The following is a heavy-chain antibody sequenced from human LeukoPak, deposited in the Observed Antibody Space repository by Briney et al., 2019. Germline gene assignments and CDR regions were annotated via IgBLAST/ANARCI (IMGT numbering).Heavy chain of an antibody. J-gene: IGHJ3*02. V-gene: IGHV1-2*02. D-gene: IGHD1-26*01. Sequence: ASVKVSCKASGYTFSGYYIHWVRQAPGHGLEWMGWINPNSGGTNYAQNLQGRVTMTTDTSTRTAYMDLRSLRSDDTAVHYCARDLIVGATLAGGHDAFDIWGQGTMVTVSS. CDR1: GYTFSGYY. CDR3: ARDLIVGATLAGGHDAFDI. CDR2: INPNSGGT.